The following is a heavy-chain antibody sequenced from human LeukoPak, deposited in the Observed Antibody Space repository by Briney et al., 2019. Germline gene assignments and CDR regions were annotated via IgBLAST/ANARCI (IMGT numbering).Heavy chain of an antibody. V-gene: IGHV5-51*01. D-gene: IGHD6-13*01. CDR2: IYPGDSDT. J-gene: IGHJ5*02. CDR3: ARTHFPPLAGYSSSWPYNWFDP. CDR1: GYSFTSYW. Sequence: GESLKISCKGSGYSFTSYWIGWVRQMPGKGLEWMGIIYPGDSDTRYSPSFQGQVTISADKSISTAYLQWSSLKASDTAMYYCARTHFPPLAGYSSSWPYNWFDPWGQGTLVTVSS.